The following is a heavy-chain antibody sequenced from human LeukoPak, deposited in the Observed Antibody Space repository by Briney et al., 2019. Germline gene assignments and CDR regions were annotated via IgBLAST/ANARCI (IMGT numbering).Heavy chain of an antibody. CDR3: ARLGGSGSLDY. V-gene: IGHV4-59*01. Sequence: SETLSLTCTVSGGSISSYYWSWIRQPPGKGLEWIGYIYYSGSTNYNPSLKSRVTISVDTSKNQFSLKLSSVTAADTAVYYCARLGGSGSLDYWVQGTLVTVSS. CDR2: IYYSGST. J-gene: IGHJ4*02. CDR1: GGSISSYY. D-gene: IGHD3-10*01.